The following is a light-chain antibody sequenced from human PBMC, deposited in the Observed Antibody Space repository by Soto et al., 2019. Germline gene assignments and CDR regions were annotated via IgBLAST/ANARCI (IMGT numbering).Light chain of an antibody. CDR1: QSVSSS. CDR3: HQYHYWHT. CDR2: GAS. Sequence: EVLMTQSPATLSVSPGERATLSCRASQSVSSSLTWYQQKPGQAPRLLIYGASIRATGIPARFSGSGSGTDFTLTISSLQSEDFAVYSCHQYHYWHTFGQGTKLEIK. V-gene: IGKV3-15*01. J-gene: IGKJ2*01.